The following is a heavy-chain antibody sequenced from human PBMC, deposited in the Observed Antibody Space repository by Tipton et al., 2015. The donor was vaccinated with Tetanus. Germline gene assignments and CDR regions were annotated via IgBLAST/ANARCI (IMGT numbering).Heavy chain of an antibody. D-gene: IGHD1-26*01. CDR2: IYYSGST. CDR3: ARDRARGARGWNYFDY. CDR1: GGSISSGGYY. V-gene: IGHV4-31*03. Sequence: TLSLTCTVSGGSISSGGYYWSWIRQHPGKGLEWIGEIYYSGSTYYNPSLKSRVTISVDTSKNQFSLKLNSVTAADTAVYYCARDRARGARGWNYFDYWGQGTLVTVSS. J-gene: IGHJ4*02.